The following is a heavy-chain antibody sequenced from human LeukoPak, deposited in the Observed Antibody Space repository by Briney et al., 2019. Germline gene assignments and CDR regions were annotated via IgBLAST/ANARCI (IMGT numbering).Heavy chain of an antibody. J-gene: IGHJ6*03. Sequence: ASVKVSCKASGYTFTSYGISWVRQAPGQGLEWMGWISAYNGNTNYAQKLQGRVTMTTDTSTSTAYMELSSLRSEDTAVYYCARGSDIVVVVAATPYYYYYMDVWGKGTTVTVSS. CDR3: ARGSDIVVVVAATPYYYYYMDV. V-gene: IGHV1-18*01. CDR1: GYTFTSYG. CDR2: ISAYNGNT. D-gene: IGHD2-15*01.